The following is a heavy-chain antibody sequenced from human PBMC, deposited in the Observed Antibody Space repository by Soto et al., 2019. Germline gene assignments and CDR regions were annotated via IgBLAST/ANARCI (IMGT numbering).Heavy chain of an antibody. V-gene: IGHV3-30-3*01. Sequence: QVQLVESGGGVVQPGRSLRLSCAASGFTFSSYAMHWVRQAPGKGLEWVAVISYDGSNKYYADSVKGRFTISRDNSKNTLYLQMNSLRAEDTAVYYCARDYKRLHDAFAIWGQGTMVTVSS. CDR1: GFTFSSYA. CDR2: ISYDGSNK. D-gene: IGHD1-1*01. J-gene: IGHJ3*02. CDR3: ARDYKRLHDAFAI.